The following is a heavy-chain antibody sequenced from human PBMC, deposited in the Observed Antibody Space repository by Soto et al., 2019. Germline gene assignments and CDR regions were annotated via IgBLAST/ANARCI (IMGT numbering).Heavy chain of an antibody. J-gene: IGHJ4*02. V-gene: IGHV3-64*01. CDR3: ARDVSSGWSGTNYHDY. Sequence: EVQLVESGGGLVQPGGSLRLSCAASGFTFSSYAMHWVRQAPGKGLEYVSAISSNGGSTYYANSVKGRFTISRDNSKNTLYLQMGSLRAEDMAVYYCARDVSSGWSGTNYHDYWGQGTLVTVSS. CDR1: GFTFSSYA. D-gene: IGHD6-19*01. CDR2: ISSNGGST.